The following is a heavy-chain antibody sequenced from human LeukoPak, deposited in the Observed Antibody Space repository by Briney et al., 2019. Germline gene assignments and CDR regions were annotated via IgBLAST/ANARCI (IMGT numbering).Heavy chain of an antibody. V-gene: IGHV4-30-4*08. CDR2: IYYSGST. CDR1: GGSISSGDYY. D-gene: IGHD6-13*01. CDR3: ARDFSRKSSSWYFDY. J-gene: IGHJ4*02. Sequence: PSETLSLTCTVSGGSISSGDYYWSWIRQPPGKGLEWIGYIYYSGSTYYNPSLKSRVTISVDTSKNQFSLKLSSVTAADTAVYYWARDFSRKSSSWYFDYWGQGTLVTVSS.